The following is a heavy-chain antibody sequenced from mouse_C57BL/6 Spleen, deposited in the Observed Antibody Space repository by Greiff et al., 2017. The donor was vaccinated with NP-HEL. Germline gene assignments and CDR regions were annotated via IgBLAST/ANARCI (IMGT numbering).Heavy chain of an antibody. D-gene: IGHD4-1*01. V-gene: IGHV1-63*01. CDR1: GYTFTNYW. CDR2: IYPGGGYT. Sequence: QVQLKQSGAELVRPGTSVKMSCKASGYTFTNYWIGWAKQRPGHGLEWIGDIYPGGGYTNYNEKFKGKATLTADKSSSTAYMQFSSLTSEDSAIYYCARSGTRDYAMDYWGQGTSVTVSS. J-gene: IGHJ4*01. CDR3: ARSGTRDYAMDY.